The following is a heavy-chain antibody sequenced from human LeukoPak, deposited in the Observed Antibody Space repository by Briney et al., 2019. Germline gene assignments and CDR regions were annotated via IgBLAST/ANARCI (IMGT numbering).Heavy chain of an antibody. J-gene: IGHJ4*02. CDR3: ARGPSTPPFDY. CDR1: GFTFSSYW. V-gene: IGHV3-7*01. D-gene: IGHD2/OR15-2a*01. Sequence: PGGSLRLSCAASGFTFSSYWMSWVRQAPGRGLEWVANIKQDGSEKYYVDSVNCRFTISRDNAKNSLYLQMNSLRAEDTAVYYCARGPSTPPFDYWGQGTLVTVSS. CDR2: IKQDGSEK.